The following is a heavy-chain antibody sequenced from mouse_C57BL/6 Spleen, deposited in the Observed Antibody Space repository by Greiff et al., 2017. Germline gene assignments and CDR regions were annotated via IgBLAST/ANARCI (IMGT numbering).Heavy chain of an antibody. V-gene: IGHV1-64*01. J-gene: IGHJ4*01. CDR1: GYTFTSYW. D-gene: IGHD1-1*01. Sequence: QVQLQQPGAELVKPGASVKLSCKASGYTFTSYWMHWVKQRPGQGLEWIGMIHPNSGSTNYNEKFKSKATLTVDKSSSTAYMQLSSLTSEDSAVYYCARCITTDYYAMDYWGQGTSVTVSS. CDR3: ARCITTDYYAMDY. CDR2: IHPNSGST.